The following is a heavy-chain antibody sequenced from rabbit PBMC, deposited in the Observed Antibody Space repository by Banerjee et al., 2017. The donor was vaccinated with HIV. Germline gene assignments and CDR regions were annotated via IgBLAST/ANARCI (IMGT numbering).Heavy chain of an antibody. Sequence: QEQLEESGGDLVKPEGSLTLTCTASGFDFSSNAICWVRQAPGKGLEWIACIYTGSSGNTYYASWAKGRFTISKTSSTTVTLQLTSLTVADTATYFCARAGSGYATGAFDPWAQGPSSPS. V-gene: IGHV1S45*01. CDR1: GFDFSSNA. J-gene: IGHJ2*01. CDR2: IYTGSSGNT. CDR3: ARAGSGYATGAFDP. D-gene: IGHD8-1*01.